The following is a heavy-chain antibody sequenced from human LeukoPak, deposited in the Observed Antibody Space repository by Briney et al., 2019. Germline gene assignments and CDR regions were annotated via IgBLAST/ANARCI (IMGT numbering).Heavy chain of an antibody. V-gene: IGHV1-69*04. CDR1: GGTFSSYA. CDR2: IIPILGIA. J-gene: IGHJ3*02. CDR3: ARATYYYDSSGYPYAFDI. D-gene: IGHD3-22*01. Sequence: SVKVSCKASGGTFSSYAISWVRQAPGQGLEWMGRIIPILGIANYAQKFQGRVTITADKSTSTAYMELSSLRSDDTAVYYCARATYYYDSSGYPYAFDIWGQGTMVTVSS.